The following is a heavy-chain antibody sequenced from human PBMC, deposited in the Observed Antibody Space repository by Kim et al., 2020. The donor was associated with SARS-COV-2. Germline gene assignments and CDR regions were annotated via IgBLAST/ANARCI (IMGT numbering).Heavy chain of an antibody. CDR1: GGSFSGYY. D-gene: IGHD5-18*01. Sequence: SETLSLTCAVYGGSFSGYYWSWIRQPPGKGLEWIGEINHSGSTNYNPSLKSRVTISVDTSKNQFSLKLSSVTAADTAVYYCARFSPDTAMSGGLDSWGQGTLVTVSS. J-gene: IGHJ4*02. CDR2: INHSGST. CDR3: ARFSPDTAMSGGLDS. V-gene: IGHV4-34*01.